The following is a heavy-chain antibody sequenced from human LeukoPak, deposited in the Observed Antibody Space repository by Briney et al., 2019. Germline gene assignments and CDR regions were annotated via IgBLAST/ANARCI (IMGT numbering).Heavy chain of an antibody. D-gene: IGHD3-9*01. J-gene: IGHJ4*02. CDR1: GFTFNIYE. CDR2: ISSSGTLM. CDR3: ARDSLHNYGGTGYGYYFDY. V-gene: IGHV3-48*03. Sequence: GGSLRLSCAASGFTFNIYEMIWVRQAPGKGLEWISYISSSGTLMYYADSVKGRFTISRDSAKNSLYLQLNSLRADDTAVYYCARDSLHNYGGTGYGYYFDYWGQGTLVTVSS.